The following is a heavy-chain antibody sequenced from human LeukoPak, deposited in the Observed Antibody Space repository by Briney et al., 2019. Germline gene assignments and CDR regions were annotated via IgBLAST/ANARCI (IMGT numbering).Heavy chain of an antibody. J-gene: IGHJ4*02. CDR2: ISGSGGST. D-gene: IGHD6-19*01. Sequence: GGSLRLSCAASGFTFSGYGMSWVRQAPGKGLEWVSAISGSGGSTYYADSVKGRFTISRDNSKNTLYLQMNSLRAEDTAVYYCAKDQAVAGYDYWGQETLVTVSS. CDR1: GFTFSGYG. CDR3: AKDQAVAGYDY. V-gene: IGHV3-23*01.